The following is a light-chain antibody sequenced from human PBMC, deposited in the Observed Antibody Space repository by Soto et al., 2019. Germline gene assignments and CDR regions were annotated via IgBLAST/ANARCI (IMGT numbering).Light chain of an antibody. CDR2: EVA. Sequence: QSALTQPASVSGSPGQSITISCTGTTSDVGGYNFVSWYQQSPGKAPKLIIYEVANRPSGVSDRFSGSKSGNTASLSISGLQAEYEADYNRSSYTRSTTLLFGGRPQLTV. CDR1: TSDVGGYNF. CDR3: SSYTRSTTLL. V-gene: IGLV2-14*01. J-gene: IGLJ3*02.